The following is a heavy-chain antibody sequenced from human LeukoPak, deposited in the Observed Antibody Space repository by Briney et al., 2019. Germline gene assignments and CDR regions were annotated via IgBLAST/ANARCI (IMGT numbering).Heavy chain of an antibody. Sequence: GGSLRLSCAASGFTFSSSAMHWVRQAPGKGLEWVAVISYDESNKYYADSVKGRFTISRDNSKNTLYLQMNSLRAEDAAVYYCARDWIVVVPAAIGRYYYGMDVWGQGTTVTVSS. D-gene: IGHD2-2*02. CDR2: ISYDESNK. CDR3: ARDWIVVVPAAIGRYYYGMDV. V-gene: IGHV3-30*03. CDR1: GFTFSSSA. J-gene: IGHJ6*02.